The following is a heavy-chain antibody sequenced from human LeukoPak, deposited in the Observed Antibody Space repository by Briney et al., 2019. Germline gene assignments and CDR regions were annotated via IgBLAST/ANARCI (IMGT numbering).Heavy chain of an antibody. CDR3: ARDLYGFATYEFSPGGYMDV. CDR2: INPNSGGT. V-gene: IGHV1-2*02. CDR1: GYTFTGYY. J-gene: IGHJ6*03. Sequence: ASVKVSCKASGYTFTGYYMHWVRQAPGQGLEWMGWINPNSGGTNYAQKFQGRVTMTRDTSISTAYMELSRLRSDDTAVYYCARDLYGFATYEFSPGGYMDVWGKGTTVTVSS. D-gene: IGHD2-2*02.